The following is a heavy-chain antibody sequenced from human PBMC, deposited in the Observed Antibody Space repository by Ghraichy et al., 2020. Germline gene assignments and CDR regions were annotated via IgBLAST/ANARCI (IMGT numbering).Heavy chain of an antibody. Sequence: SQTLSLTCAISGDSVSSNSAAWNWIRQSPSRGLEWLGRTYYRSKWYNDYAVSVKSRITINPDTSKNQFSLQLNSVTPEDTAVYYCARAVWAEPQYYYYYMDVWGKGTTVTVSS. D-gene: IGHD1-26*01. J-gene: IGHJ6*03. CDR2: TYYRSKWYN. CDR1: GDSVSSNSAA. V-gene: IGHV6-1*01. CDR3: ARAVWAEPQYYYYYMDV.